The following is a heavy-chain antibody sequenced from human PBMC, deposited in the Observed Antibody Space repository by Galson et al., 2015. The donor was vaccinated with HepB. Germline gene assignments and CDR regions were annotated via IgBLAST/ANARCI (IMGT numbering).Heavy chain of an antibody. Sequence: SLRLSCAASGFTFSDYHMSWLRPAPGKGLEWVSYISSSGITIYYADSVKGRFTISRDNAKKSMYLQMNNLRAEDTALYYSARESPSAVAVPAAIRSDAFDIWGQGTMVTVSS. CDR1: GFTFSDYH. CDR3: ARESPSAVAVPAAIRSDAFDI. D-gene: IGHD2-2*01. J-gene: IGHJ3*02. CDR2: ISSSGITI. V-gene: IGHV3-11*01.